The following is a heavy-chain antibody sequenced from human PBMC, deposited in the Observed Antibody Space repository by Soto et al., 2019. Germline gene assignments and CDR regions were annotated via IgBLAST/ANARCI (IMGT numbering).Heavy chain of an antibody. D-gene: IGHD2-15*01. J-gene: IGHJ4*02. V-gene: IGHV3-30*03. CDR3: ASHCSGGSCYFDY. CDR2: ISYDGSNK. Sequence: QVQLVESGGGVVQPGRSLRLSCAASGFTFSSYGMHWVRQAPGKGLEWVAVISYDGSNKYYADSVKGRFTISRDNSKNTLYLQMNSLRAEDTAMYYCASHCSGGSCYFDYWGQGTLVTVSS. CDR1: GFTFSSYG.